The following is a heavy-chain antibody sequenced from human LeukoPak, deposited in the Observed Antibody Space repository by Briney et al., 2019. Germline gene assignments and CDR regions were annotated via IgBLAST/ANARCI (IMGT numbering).Heavy chain of an antibody. CDR2: IYSGGST. D-gene: IGHD6-13*01. CDR3: ARDKTIAAAGVFDY. Sequence: GGSLRLSCAASGFTVSSNYMSWVRRAPGKGLEWGSVIYSGGSTYYADSVKGRFTISRDNSKNTLYLQMNSLRAEDTAVYYCARDKTIAAAGVFDYWGQGTLVTVSS. CDR1: GFTVSSNY. V-gene: IGHV3-66*01. J-gene: IGHJ4*02.